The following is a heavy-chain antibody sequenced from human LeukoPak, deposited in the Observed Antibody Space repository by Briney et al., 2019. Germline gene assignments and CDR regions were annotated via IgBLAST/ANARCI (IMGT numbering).Heavy chain of an antibody. J-gene: IGHJ4*02. CDR1: GFTFSSYG. CDR2: IRYDGSNK. Sequence: GGSLRLSCAASGFTFSSYGMHWVRQAPGKGLEWVAFIRYDGSNKYYADSVKGRFTISRDNSKNTLYLQMNSLRAEDTAVYYCAKDLRGGITMIVVVGFDYWGQGTLVSVSS. V-gene: IGHV3-30*02. D-gene: IGHD3-22*01. CDR3: AKDLRGGITMIVVVGFDY.